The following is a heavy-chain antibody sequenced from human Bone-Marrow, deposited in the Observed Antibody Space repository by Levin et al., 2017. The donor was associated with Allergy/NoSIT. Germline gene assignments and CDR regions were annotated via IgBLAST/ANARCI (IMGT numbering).Heavy chain of an antibody. J-gene: IGHJ4*02. D-gene: IGHD3-10*01. CDR1: GGSIRSRSYY. CDR2: IYYNENT. CDR3: ARTYGSGSLDH. Sequence: KPSETLSLTCTVSGGSIRSRSYYWGWIRQPPGKGLEWIGSIYYNENTFYNPSLKSRVTMSLATSANQFSLELNSVTAADTAVYYCARTYGSGSLDHWGPGTLVTVSS. V-gene: IGHV4-39*01.